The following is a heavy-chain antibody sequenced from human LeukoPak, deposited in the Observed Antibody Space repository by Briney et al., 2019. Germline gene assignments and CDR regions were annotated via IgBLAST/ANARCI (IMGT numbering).Heavy chain of an antibody. CDR3: AREVVAAAGTVDY. CDR1: GDSISMHY. J-gene: IGHJ4*02. CDR2: IDHTGST. V-gene: IGHV4-59*11. Sequence: SETLSLTCSVSGDSISMHYWSWIRQPPGKGLEWIGYIDHTGSTNYNPSLNSRVTISRDTSKNHFSLELSSVTAADTAVYYCAREVVAAAGTVDYWGQGALVIVSS. D-gene: IGHD6-13*01.